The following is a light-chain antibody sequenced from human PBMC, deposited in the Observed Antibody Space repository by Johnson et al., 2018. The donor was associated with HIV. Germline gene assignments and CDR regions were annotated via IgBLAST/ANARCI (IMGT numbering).Light chain of an antibody. Sequence: QSVLTQPPSASLTPGQRVTISCSGSSSNIGTNAVNWYQHLPGAAPKLLIFSDDERPSGVPDRFSASKSGTSASLAISGLQSEDEADYYCGTWDSSLSAGGVFGTGTKVTVL. CDR3: GTWDSSLSAGGV. CDR2: SDD. CDR1: SSNIGTNA. J-gene: IGLJ1*01. V-gene: IGLV1-44*01.